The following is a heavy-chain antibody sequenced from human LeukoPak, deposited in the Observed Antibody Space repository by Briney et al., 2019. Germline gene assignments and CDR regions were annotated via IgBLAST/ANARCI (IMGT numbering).Heavy chain of an antibody. CDR3: ARDGGRYDSSGYDFDY. D-gene: IGHD3-22*01. Sequence: GGSLRLSCAASGFTFSSYTMNWVRQAPGKGLEWVSSITSSSSYIYYADSVKGRFTISRDNAKNSLYLQMNSLRAEDTAVYYCARDGGRYDSSGYDFDYWGQGTLVTVSS. CDR1: GFTFSSYT. J-gene: IGHJ4*02. V-gene: IGHV3-21*04. CDR2: ITSSSSYI.